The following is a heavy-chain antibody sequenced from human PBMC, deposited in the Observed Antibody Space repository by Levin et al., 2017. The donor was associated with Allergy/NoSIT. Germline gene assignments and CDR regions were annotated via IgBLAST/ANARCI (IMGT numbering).Heavy chain of an antibody. J-gene: IGHJ4*02. D-gene: IGHD3-16*02. CDR3: AKGGPPNYDYNWGSYRDGYFDY. CDR2: IRNKAHGGTT. V-gene: IGHV3-49*04. CDR1: GFTFGDYA. Sequence: GESLKISCTGSGFTFGDYAMSWVRQAPGKGLEWVGFIRNKAHGGTTEYAASVKGRLTISRDDSKSIAYLQMNSLKTEDTAVYFCAKGGPPNYDYNWGSYRDGYFDYWGQGTLVTVSS.